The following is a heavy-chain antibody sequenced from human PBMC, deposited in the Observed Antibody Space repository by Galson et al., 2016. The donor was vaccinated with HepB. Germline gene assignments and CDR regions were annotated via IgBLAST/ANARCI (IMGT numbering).Heavy chain of an antibody. V-gene: IGHV5-51*01. J-gene: IGHJ4*02. Sequence: QSGAEVKKAGESLKISCQASGYTLTNYWIGWVRQLPGKGLEWMGLIRPGFSTTYHSPSLQGQVTISAGKSLKIAYLQWSSLRASDNGFYFCASARDGKFFFDYWAQGTLVTVSS. CDR2: IRPGFSTT. CDR3: ASARDGKFFFDY. D-gene: IGHD5-24*01. CDR1: GYTLTNYW.